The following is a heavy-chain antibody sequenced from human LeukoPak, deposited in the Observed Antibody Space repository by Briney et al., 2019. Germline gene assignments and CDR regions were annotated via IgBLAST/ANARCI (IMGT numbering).Heavy chain of an antibody. V-gene: IGHV4-34*01. D-gene: IGHD3-22*01. J-gene: IGHJ4*02. CDR1: GGSFSGYY. CDR3: ARDPTDYYDSSGYWVRYFDY. CDR2: INHSGST. Sequence: SETLSLTCAVYGGSFSGYYWSWIRQPPGKGLEWIGEINHSGSTNYNPSLKSRVTISVDTSKNQFSLKLSSVTAADTAVYYCARDPTDYYDSSGYWVRYFDYWGQGTLVTVSS.